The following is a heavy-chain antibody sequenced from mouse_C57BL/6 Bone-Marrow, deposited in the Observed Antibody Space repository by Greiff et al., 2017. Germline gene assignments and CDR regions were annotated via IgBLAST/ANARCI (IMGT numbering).Heavy chain of an antibody. J-gene: IGHJ3*01. CDR1: GFTFSSYT. CDR3: ASLYYYGSSYPPWFAY. V-gene: IGHV5-9*01. CDR2: ISGGGGNT. D-gene: IGHD1-1*01. Sequence: EVKLVESGGGLVKPGGSLKLSCAASGFTFSSYTMSWVRQTPEKRLEWVATISGGGGNTYYPDSVKGRFTISRDNAKNTLYLQMSSLRSADTALYYCASLYYYGSSYPPWFAYWGQGTLVTVSA.